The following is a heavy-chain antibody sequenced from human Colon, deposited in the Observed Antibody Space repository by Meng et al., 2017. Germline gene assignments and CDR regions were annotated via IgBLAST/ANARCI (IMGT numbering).Heavy chain of an antibody. J-gene: IGHJ4*02. CDR1: GGSFSGYH. CDR3: ARVGYIYYFDY. V-gene: IGHV4-34*01. Sequence: SETLSLTCGVYGGSFSGYHWTWIRQPPGKGLEWIGEINHSGSTNYNPSLKSRVTISVDTSKNQLSLNLSSVNAADTAVHYCARVGYIYYFDYWGQGTLVTVSS. D-gene: IGHD5-18*01. CDR2: INHSGST.